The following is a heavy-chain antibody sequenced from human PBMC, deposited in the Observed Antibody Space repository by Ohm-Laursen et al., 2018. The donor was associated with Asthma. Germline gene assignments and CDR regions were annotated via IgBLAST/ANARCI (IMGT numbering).Heavy chain of an antibody. V-gene: IGHV3-30*18. Sequence: SSLRLSCAASGFTFSSYGMHWVRQAPGKGLEWVAVISYDGSNKYYADSVKGRFTISRDNSKNTLYLQMNSLRAEDTAVYYCAKAFNDIVVVPAAMRDYYYGMDVWGQGTTVTVSS. D-gene: IGHD2-2*01. CDR2: ISYDGSNK. J-gene: IGHJ6*02. CDR1: GFTFSSYG. CDR3: AKAFNDIVVVPAAMRDYYYGMDV.